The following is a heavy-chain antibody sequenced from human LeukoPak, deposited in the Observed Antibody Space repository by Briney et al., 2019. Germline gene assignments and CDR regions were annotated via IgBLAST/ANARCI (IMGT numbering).Heavy chain of an antibody. J-gene: IGHJ5*02. D-gene: IGHD3-22*01. Sequence: PPETLSLTCTVSGGSNSSGDYYWSWIRQPPGKGLEWIAYMYYSGSTYYNPSLKSRVTMSADTSKNQLSLKLSSVTAADTAVYYCARPYYYDSRIDPWGQGILVTVSS. CDR1: GGSNSSGDYY. CDR2: MYYSGST. CDR3: ARPYYYDSRIDP. V-gene: IGHV4-30-4*01.